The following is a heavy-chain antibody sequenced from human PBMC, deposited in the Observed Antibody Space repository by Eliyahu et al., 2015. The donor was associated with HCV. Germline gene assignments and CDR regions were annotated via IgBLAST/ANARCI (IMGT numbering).Heavy chain of an antibody. Sequence: QVQLVESGGGVVQPGRSLRLSCAASGFTFSNHGMHWVRPAPGKGLEWVAVIWYDGSTKYYADSVKGRFTISRDISKHTLYLQMNSLRAEDTAVYYCARGMGGYSSPNFDYWGQGTLVTVSS. V-gene: IGHV3-33*01. CDR2: IWYDGSTK. D-gene: IGHD6-13*01. CDR1: GFTFSNHG. J-gene: IGHJ4*02. CDR3: ARGMGGYSSPNFDY.